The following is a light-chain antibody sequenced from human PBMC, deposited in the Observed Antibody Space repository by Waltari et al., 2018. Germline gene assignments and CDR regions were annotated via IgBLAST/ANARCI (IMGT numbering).Light chain of an antibody. CDR1: QSISNW. J-gene: IGKJ2*01. Sequence: DVQMTQSPSTMSAFVGDRVTITCRTSQSISNWLAWYQQKPGRAPTLLIYKASNLHSGVPSRFSGSGSGTDFTRTINSMQPDDFATYYCQQYNNYYTFGQGTKLEIK. V-gene: IGKV1-5*03. CDR2: KAS. CDR3: QQYNNYYT.